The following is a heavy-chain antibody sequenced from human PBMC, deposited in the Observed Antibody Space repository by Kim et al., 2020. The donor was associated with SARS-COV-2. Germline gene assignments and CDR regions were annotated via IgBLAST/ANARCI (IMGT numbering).Heavy chain of an antibody. Sequence: WGSLRLSCAASGFTFSSYAMHWVRQAPGKGLEWVAVISYDGSNKYYADSVKGRFTISRDNSKNTLYLQMNSLRAEDTAVYYCAAGYSSGWYSAVDVWGQG. V-gene: IGHV3-30*04. J-gene: IGHJ6*02. CDR2: ISYDGSNK. D-gene: IGHD6-19*01. CDR3: AAGYSSGWYSAVDV. CDR1: GFTFSSYA.